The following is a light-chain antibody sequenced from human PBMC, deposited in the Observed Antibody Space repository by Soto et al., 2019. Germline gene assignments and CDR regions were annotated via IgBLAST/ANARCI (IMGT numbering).Light chain of an antibody. Sequence: EIVLTQSPATLSLSPGERATLSCGASQSVSSSYLAWYQQKPGQAPRLLIYAASSRASGIPDRFSGSGSGTDFTLTISRLEPEDFAVYYCQQYGNSVRTFGQGTKVDIK. V-gene: IGKV3-20*01. CDR1: QSVSSSY. CDR2: AAS. CDR3: QQYGNSVRT. J-gene: IGKJ1*01.